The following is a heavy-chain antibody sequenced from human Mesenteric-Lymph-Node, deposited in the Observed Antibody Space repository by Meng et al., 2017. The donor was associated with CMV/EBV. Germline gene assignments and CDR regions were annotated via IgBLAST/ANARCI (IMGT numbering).Heavy chain of an antibody. CDR2: IYSGDSST. CDR3: AKYYDSSGYSFGKHYFDY. CDR1: GFTFSFYA. D-gene: IGHD3-22*01. V-gene: IGHV3-23*03. Sequence: GVLKISCAASGFTFSFYAMSWVRQAPGKGLEWVSLIYSGDSSTHYADSVKGRFIIFRDNSKNTLYLQMSSLRAEDTAVYYCAKYYDSSGYSFGKHYFDYWGQGTLVTVSS. J-gene: IGHJ4*02.